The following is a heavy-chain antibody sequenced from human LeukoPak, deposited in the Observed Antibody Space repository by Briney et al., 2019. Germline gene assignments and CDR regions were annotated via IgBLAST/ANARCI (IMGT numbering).Heavy chain of an antibody. Sequence: PSETLSLTCTVPGGSISSYYWSWIRQPPGKGLEWIGYIYYSGSTNYNPSLKSRVTISVDTSKNQFSLKLSSVTAADTAVYYCARDCSGGSCYAYWGQGTLVTVSS. D-gene: IGHD2-15*01. CDR2: IYYSGST. CDR1: GGSISSYY. V-gene: IGHV4-59*01. CDR3: ARDCSGGSCYAY. J-gene: IGHJ4*02.